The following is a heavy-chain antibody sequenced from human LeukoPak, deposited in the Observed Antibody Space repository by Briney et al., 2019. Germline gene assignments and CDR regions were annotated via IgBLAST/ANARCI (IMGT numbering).Heavy chain of an antibody. Sequence: VASVKVSCKASGYTFTSYGISWVRQAPGQGLEWMGWISVYNGNTNYAQKLRGRVTMTTDTSTSTAYMELRSLRSDDTAVYYCARYGYYGSHYYYYYGMDVWGQGTTVTVS. J-gene: IGHJ6*02. CDR3: ARYGYYGSHYYYYYGMDV. D-gene: IGHD3-10*01. CDR1: GYTFTSYG. CDR2: ISVYNGNT. V-gene: IGHV1-18*01.